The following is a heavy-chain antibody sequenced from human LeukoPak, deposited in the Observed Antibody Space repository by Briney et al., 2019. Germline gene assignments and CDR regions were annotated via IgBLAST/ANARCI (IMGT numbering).Heavy chain of an antibody. Sequence: PGGSLRLSCAASGFTFDDYAMHWVRQAPGKGLEWVSLISGDGGSTYYADSVKGRFTISRDNSKNSLYLQMNSLRTEGTALYYCAKVRAYYYDSSGYYYPEAFDIWGQGTMVTVSS. J-gene: IGHJ3*02. D-gene: IGHD3-22*01. CDR1: GFTFDDYA. CDR2: ISGDGGST. CDR3: AKVRAYYYDSSGYYYPEAFDI. V-gene: IGHV3-43*02.